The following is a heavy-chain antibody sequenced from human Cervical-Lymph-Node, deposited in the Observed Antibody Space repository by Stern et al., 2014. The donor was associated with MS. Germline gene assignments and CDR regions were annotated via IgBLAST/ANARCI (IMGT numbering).Heavy chain of an antibody. CDR1: EFTFRIYN. CDR2: ISDSVSTI. Sequence: EVQLVESGGGLVQPGGSLRLSCEDSEFTFRIYNMNWVRQAPGKGMEWVSYISDSVSTIYYAYSVKGRFTISRDNAKNSLYLQLNSLRAEDTAVYYCARGDCSSASCFTPFDYWGQGTRVTVSS. J-gene: IGHJ4*02. CDR3: ARGDCSSASCFTPFDY. V-gene: IGHV3-48*01. D-gene: IGHD2-2*01.